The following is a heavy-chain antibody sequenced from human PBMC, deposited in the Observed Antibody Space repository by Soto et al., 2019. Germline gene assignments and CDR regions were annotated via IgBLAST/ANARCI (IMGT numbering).Heavy chain of an antibody. CDR2: ISSSSSTI. V-gene: IGHV3-48*01. CDR1: GFTFSSYS. CDR3: ARDHCSSTSCYAGSDYFDY. Sequence: GGSLRLSCAASGFTFSSYSMNWVRQAPGKGLEWVSYISSSSSTIYYADSVKGRFTISRDNAKNSLYLQMNSLRAEDTAVYHCARDHCSSTSCYAGSDYFDYWGQGTLVTVSS. D-gene: IGHD2-2*01. J-gene: IGHJ4*02.